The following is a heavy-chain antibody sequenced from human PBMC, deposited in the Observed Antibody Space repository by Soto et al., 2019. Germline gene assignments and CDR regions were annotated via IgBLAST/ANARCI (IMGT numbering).Heavy chain of an antibody. Sequence: AASVKVSCKASGYSFGSYNMHWVRQAPGQGLEWMGVINPSGVTTNYAQKFRGRLTLTRDTSTTTVHMELSSLRSEDRAVYYCAMVYEYSSGWYDFDYWGQGTLVTVSS. D-gene: IGHD6-19*01. CDR1: GYSFGSYN. J-gene: IGHJ4*02. CDR2: INPSGVTT. V-gene: IGHV1-46*01. CDR3: AMVYEYSSGWYDFDY.